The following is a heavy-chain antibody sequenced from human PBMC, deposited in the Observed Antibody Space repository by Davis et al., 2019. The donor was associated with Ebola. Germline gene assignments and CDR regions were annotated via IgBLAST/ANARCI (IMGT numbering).Heavy chain of an antibody. CDR2: ISGSGGST. D-gene: IGHD2-15*01. J-gene: IGHJ5*02. Sequence: GESLKISCAASGFNFRSYALSWVRQAPGKGLEWVSVISGSGGSTKYADSVKGRFTISRDNSKNTLYLQMNSLKTEDTAVYYCTRERYCSGGSCSGWFDPWGQGTLVTVSS. CDR3: TRERYCSGGSCSGWFDP. V-gene: IGHV3-23*01. CDR1: GFNFRSYA.